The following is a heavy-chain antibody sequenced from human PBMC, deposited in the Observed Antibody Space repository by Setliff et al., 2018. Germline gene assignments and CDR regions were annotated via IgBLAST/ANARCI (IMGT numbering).Heavy chain of an antibody. V-gene: IGHV4-59*08. CDR2: IYHSGST. Sequence: SETLSLTCTVSGGSISSYYWSWIRQPPGKGLEWIGYIYHSGSTNYNPSLKSRVTISIDTPKNQFSLKVNSVTAADTAVYFCARVLVLGYNWFDPWGQGTLVTVSS. CDR3: ARVLVLGYNWFDP. D-gene: IGHD3-10*01. J-gene: IGHJ5*02. CDR1: GGSISSYY.